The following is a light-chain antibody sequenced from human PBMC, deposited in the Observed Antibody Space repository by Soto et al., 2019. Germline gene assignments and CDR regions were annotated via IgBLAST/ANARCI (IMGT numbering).Light chain of an antibody. J-gene: IGKJ4*01. CDR1: QSLLHSNGYTY. Sequence: IVMTQSPLSLPVTPGEPASISCRSSQSLLHSNGYTYLDWYLKKPGQSPQLLIYLGSNRASGVPDRFSGSGSGTDVTLKISRVEAEDVGVYYCMQGLQTPTFGGGTNLEIK. CDR2: LGS. V-gene: IGKV2-28*01. CDR3: MQGLQTPT.